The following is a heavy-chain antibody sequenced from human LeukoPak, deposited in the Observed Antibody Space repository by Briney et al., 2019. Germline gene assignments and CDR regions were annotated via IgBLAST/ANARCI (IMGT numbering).Heavy chain of an antibody. CDR2: IYYSGST. CDR1: GGSISSGGYY. J-gene: IGHJ5*02. Sequence: PSETLSLTCTVSGGSISSGGYYWSWIRQHPGKGLEWIGYIYYSGSTYYNPSLKSRVTISVDTSKNQFSLKLSSVTAADTAVYYCARAGRYFDWLHWFDPWGQGTLVTVSS. V-gene: IGHV4-31*03. CDR3: ARAGRYFDWLHWFDP. D-gene: IGHD3-9*01.